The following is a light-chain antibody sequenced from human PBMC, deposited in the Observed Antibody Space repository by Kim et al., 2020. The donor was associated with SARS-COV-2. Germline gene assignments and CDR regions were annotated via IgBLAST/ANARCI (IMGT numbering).Light chain of an antibody. CDR1: QSVSSSY. V-gene: IGKV3-20*01. CDR2: GAS. CDR3: QQYGSSSYT. Sequence: LFPGERATLSCRASQSVSSSYLAWYQQKPGQAPRLLIYGASSRATGIPDRFSGSGSGTDFTLTISRLEPEDFAVYYCQQYGSSSYTFGQGTKLEIK. J-gene: IGKJ2*01.